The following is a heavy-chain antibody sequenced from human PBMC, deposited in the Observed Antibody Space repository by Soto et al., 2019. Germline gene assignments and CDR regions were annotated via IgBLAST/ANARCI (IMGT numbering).Heavy chain of an antibody. V-gene: IGHV5-10-1*01. CDR1: VYSFTSYW. CDR3: AGWLVPTSDHAFDS. Sequence: PGESLKISCKGSVYSFTSYWISWVRQMPGKGLEWMGRIDPSDSYTNHSPSFQGHVTISADKSISTAYLQWSSLKASDTAMYYCAGWLVPTSDHAFDSWGQGTMVTV. CDR2: IDPSDSYT. D-gene: IGHD3-22*01. J-gene: IGHJ3*02.